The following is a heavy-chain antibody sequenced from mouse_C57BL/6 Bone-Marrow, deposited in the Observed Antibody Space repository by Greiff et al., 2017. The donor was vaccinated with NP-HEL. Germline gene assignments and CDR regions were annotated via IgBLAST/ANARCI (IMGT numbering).Heavy chain of an antibody. J-gene: IGHJ3*01. Sequence: VQLQQSGAELVKPGASVKISCKASGYEFSNYWMNWVKQRPGKGLEWIGQIYPGDGATNYNGKFKDKATLTSDKSTSTAYMQLSRLTSEDSAVYFCARGAYWGQGTLVTVSA. CDR2: IYPGDGAT. V-gene: IGHV1-80*01. CDR3: ARGAY. CDR1: GYEFSNYW.